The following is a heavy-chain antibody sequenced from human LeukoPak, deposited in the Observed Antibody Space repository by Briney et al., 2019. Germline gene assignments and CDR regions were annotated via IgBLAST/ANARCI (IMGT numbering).Heavy chain of an antibody. J-gene: IGHJ4*02. Sequence: GGSLRLSCATSGFTFRNAWMSWVRQAPGKGLEWLGRIKSEVDGGTRDYAPPVKDRFTISRDDSKNTLFLQMNSLKTDDTAVYYCTTAPAAVDYWGQGTLVTVSS. CDR1: GFTFRNAW. CDR2: IKSEVDGGTR. V-gene: IGHV3-15*01. CDR3: TTAPAAVDY. D-gene: IGHD6-25*01.